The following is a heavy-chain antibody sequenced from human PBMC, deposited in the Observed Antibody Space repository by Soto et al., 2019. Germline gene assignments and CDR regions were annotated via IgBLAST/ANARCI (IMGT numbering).Heavy chain of an antibody. D-gene: IGHD3-22*01. V-gene: IGHV3-48*02. CDR1: GFTFSSYS. J-gene: IGHJ6*02. CDR3: ARDKYYYDSSGYSIEYYGMDV. CDR2: ISSSSSTI. Sequence: GGSLRLSCAASGFTFSSYSMNWVRQAPGKGLEWVSYISSSSSTIYYADSVKGRFTISRDNAKNSLYLQMNSLRDEDTAVYYCARDKYYYDSSGYSIEYYGMDVWGQGTTVTVSS.